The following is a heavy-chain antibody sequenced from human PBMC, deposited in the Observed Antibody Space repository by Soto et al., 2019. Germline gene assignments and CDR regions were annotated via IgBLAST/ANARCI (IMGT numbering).Heavy chain of an antibody. V-gene: IGHV3-7*03. CDR1: GFTFSSYW. CDR3: VRVGGLGGY. CDR2: IKEDGSGK. Sequence: EVQLVESGGGLVQPGGSLRLSCTASGFTFSSYWMSWVRQAPGKGLGWVANIKEDGSGKYYVDSVKGRFSISRDNARNSLYLQMNSLRVEDTAVYYCVRVGGLGGYWGQGALVTVSS. J-gene: IGHJ4*02. D-gene: IGHD3-16*01.